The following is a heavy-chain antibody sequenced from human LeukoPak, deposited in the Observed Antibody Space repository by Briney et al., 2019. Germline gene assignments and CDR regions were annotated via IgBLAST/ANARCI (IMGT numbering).Heavy chain of an antibody. CDR3: ARSSGYYYPPDWYFDL. CDR2: IYYSGST. J-gene: IGHJ2*01. Sequence: PSETLSLTCTVSGVSISSYYWSWIRQPPGKGLEWIGDIYYSGSTNYNPSLKRRVTITVDTSNNQFSLKQISVTAADTTVYYYARSSGYYYPPDWYFDLWGRGTLVTVSS. V-gene: IGHV4-59*08. CDR1: GVSISSYY. D-gene: IGHD3-22*01.